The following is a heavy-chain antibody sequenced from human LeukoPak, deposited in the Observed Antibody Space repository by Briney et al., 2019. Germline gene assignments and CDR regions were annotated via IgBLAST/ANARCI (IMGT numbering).Heavy chain of an antibody. J-gene: IGHJ3*02. Sequence: GESLKISCKGSGYSFTSYWIGWVRQMPGKGLEWMGIIYPGDSDTRYSPSFQGQVTISADKSISTAYLQWSSLKASDTAMYYCATKVVPAAIFDDAFDIWGQGTMVTVSS. CDR1: GYSFTSYW. CDR3: ATKVVPAAIFDDAFDI. CDR2: IYPGDSDT. V-gene: IGHV5-51*01. D-gene: IGHD2-2*01.